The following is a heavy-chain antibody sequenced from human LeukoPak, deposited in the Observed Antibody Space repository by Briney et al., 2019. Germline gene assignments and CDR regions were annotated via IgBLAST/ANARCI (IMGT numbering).Heavy chain of an antibody. CDR2: ISAYNGNT. J-gene: IGHJ4*02. CDR1: GYTFTSYG. D-gene: IGHD3-22*01. CDR3: ARDNYDSSGYSPFDY. V-gene: IGHV1-18*01. Sequence: ASMKVSRKASGYTFTSYGISWVRQAPGQGLEWMGWISAYNGNTNYAQKLQGRVTMTTDTSTSTAYMELRSLRSDDTAVYYCARDNYDSSGYSPFDYWGQGTLVTVSS.